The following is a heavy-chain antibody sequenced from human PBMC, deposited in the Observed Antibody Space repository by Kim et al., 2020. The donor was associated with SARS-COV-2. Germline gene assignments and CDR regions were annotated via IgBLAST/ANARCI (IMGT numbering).Heavy chain of an antibody. J-gene: IGHJ4*02. Sequence: GGSLRLSCAASGFTFSSYAMHWVRQAPGKGLEWVAVISYDGSNKYYADSVKGRFTISRDNSKNTLYLQMNSLRAEDTAVYYCARDMAPDADGITMVRESPEGSDYWGQGTLVTVSS. CDR3: ARDMAPDADGITMVRESPEGSDY. D-gene: IGHD3-10*01. CDR1: GFTFSSYA. V-gene: IGHV3-30-3*01. CDR2: ISYDGSNK.